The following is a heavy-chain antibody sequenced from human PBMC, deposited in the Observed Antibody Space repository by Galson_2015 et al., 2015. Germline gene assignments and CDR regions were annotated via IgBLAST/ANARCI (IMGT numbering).Heavy chain of an antibody. J-gene: IGHJ5*02. Sequence: ALRLSCAAAGFCFNSYAMTWSRQAPGNGLEWGSGIDGSGGSTIYADSVKGRFTVSRVHAKNTLYLLLNSLRVEDTAVYYCANYYFDSSNYPSSPRFDPWGQGALVTVSS. CDR3: ANYYFDSSNYPSSPRFDP. CDR2: IDGSGGST. CDR1: GFCFNSYA. V-gene: IGHV3-23*01. D-gene: IGHD3-22*01.